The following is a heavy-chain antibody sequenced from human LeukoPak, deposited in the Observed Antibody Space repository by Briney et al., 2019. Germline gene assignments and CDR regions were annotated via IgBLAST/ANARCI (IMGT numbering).Heavy chain of an antibody. D-gene: IGHD6-19*01. Sequence: GASVKVSCKASGYTFTGYYMHWVRQAPGQGLEWMGWINPNSGGTNYAQKFQGRVTMTRDTSISTAYMELSSLRSEDTAIYYCARDAVAGLEGVDYWGQGTLVTVSS. J-gene: IGHJ4*02. V-gene: IGHV1-2*02. CDR1: GYTFTGYY. CDR3: ARDAVAGLEGVDY. CDR2: INPNSGGT.